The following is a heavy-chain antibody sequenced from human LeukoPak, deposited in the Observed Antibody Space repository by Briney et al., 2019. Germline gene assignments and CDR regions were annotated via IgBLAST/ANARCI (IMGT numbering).Heavy chain of an antibody. V-gene: IGHV4-61*02. J-gene: IGHJ4*02. CDR3: ARGRYASGYFDY. Sequence: RASETLSLTCTVSGGSISSGSYYWSWIRQPAGKGLEWIGRIYISGSTNYNPSLKSRVTISLDTSKNQFSLKLSSVTAADTAVYYCARGRYASGYFDYWGQGTLVTVSS. D-gene: IGHD3-16*01. CDR2: IYISGST. CDR1: GGSISSGSYY.